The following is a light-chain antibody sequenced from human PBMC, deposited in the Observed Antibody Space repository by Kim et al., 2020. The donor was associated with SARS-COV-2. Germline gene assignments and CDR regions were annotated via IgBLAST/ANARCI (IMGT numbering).Light chain of an antibody. V-gene: IGLV2-14*03. CDR3: SSYTSSSNWV. CDR1: SSDVAGYTY. J-gene: IGLJ3*02. Sequence: GQSITIACTGNSSDVAGYTYVSCYQQHPGKAPKLMIYDVSTPPSGVSNRFSGSKSGNTASLTISGLQAEDEADSYCSSYTSSSNWVFGGGTQLTVL. CDR2: DVS.